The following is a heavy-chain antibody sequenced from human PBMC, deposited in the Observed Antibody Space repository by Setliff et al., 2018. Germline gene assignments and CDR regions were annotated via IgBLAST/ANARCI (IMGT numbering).Heavy chain of an antibody. CDR1: GYTFTGYY. CDR2: INPSGGST. D-gene: IGHD2-2*01. CDR3: AREVLPLVREEAFYI. V-gene: IGHV1-46*01. J-gene: IGHJ3*02. Sequence: ASVKVSCKASGYTFTGYYMHWVRQAPGQGLEWMGTINPSGGSTIYAPDFQGRVTITRDTSASTAYVELSSLRSEDTAVYYCAREVLPLVREEAFYIWGQGTMVTVSS.